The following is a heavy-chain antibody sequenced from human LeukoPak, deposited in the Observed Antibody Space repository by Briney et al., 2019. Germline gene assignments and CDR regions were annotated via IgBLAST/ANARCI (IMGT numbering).Heavy chain of an antibody. CDR3: ARQPKSCTPGVYITGKACWFDP. Sequence: SETLSLTCTVSTDSISSGHYYWGWIRQTPEKGLEWVASIYYSGNTYYNPSLTSLTSLVSISIDTANNRFSLRLTSVTAADTAIYYCARQPKSCTPGVYITGKACWFDPWGQGIQVTVSS. D-gene: IGHD3-10*01. J-gene: IGHJ5*02. V-gene: IGHV4-39*01. CDR1: TDSISSGHYY. CDR2: IYYSGNT.